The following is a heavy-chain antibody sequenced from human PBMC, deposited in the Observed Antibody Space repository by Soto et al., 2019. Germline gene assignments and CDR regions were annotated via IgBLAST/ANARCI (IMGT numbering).Heavy chain of an antibody. D-gene: IGHD3-3*01. V-gene: IGHV4-59*08. Sequence: PSETLSLTCTYSGGSISSYYWSWIRQPPGKGLEWIGYLYYSGSTNYNPSLKIRVTISVDTSKNQFSLKLSSVTTAETAVYYCARQNTFSTGYYTPAIWFDPWGQGTLVTVS. J-gene: IGHJ5*02. CDR2: LYYSGST. CDR3: ARQNTFSTGYYTPAIWFDP. CDR1: GGSISSYY.